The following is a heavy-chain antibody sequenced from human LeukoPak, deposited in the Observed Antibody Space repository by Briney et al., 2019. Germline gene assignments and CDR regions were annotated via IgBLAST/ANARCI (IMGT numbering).Heavy chain of an antibody. CDR1: GGSISSGDYY. Sequence: SETLSLTCTVSGGSISSGDYYWSWIRQPPGKGLEWIGYIYYSGSTYYNPSLKSRVTISVDTSKNQFSLKLNSVSAADTAVYYCAREYRGYCSGGSCYGWFDPWGQGTLVTVSS. CDR3: AREYRGYCSGGSCYGWFDP. J-gene: IGHJ5*02. CDR2: IYYSGST. D-gene: IGHD2-15*01. V-gene: IGHV4-30-4*01.